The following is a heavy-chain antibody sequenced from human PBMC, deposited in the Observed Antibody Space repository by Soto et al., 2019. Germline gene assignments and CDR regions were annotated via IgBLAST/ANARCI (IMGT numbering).Heavy chain of an antibody. CDR3: ARGFRRGSGSYYNVGSYYYYYGMDV. Sequence: ASVKVSCKASGYTFTSYAMHWVRQAPGQRLEWMGWINAGNGNTKYSQKFQGRVTITRDTSTSTVYMELSSLRSEDTAVYYCARGFRRGSGSYYNVGSYYYYYGMDVWGQGTTVTVSS. V-gene: IGHV1-3*01. D-gene: IGHD3-10*01. J-gene: IGHJ6*02. CDR2: INAGNGNT. CDR1: GYTFTSYA.